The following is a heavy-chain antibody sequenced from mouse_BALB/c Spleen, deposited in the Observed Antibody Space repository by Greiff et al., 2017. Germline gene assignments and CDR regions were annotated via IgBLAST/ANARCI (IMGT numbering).Heavy chain of an antibody. D-gene: IGHD1-1*01. J-gene: IGHJ2*01. CDR2: IYPGDGDT. V-gene: IGHV1-80*01. CDR1: GYAFSSYW. CDR3: ARLDYGSSPLDY. Sequence: QVQLKQSGAELVRPGSSVKISCKASGYAFSSYWMNWVKQRPGQGLEWIGQIYPGDGDTNYNGKFKGKATLTADKSSSTAYMQLSSLTSEDSAVYFCARLDYGSSPLDYWGQGTTLTVSS.